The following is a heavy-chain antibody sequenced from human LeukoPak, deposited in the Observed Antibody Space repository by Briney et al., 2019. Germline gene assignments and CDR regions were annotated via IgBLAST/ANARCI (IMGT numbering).Heavy chain of an antibody. D-gene: IGHD2-2*01. CDR2: IYYSGST. Sequence: PSETLSLTCTVSGGSISSGGYYWSWIRQHPGKGLEWIGYIYYSGSTYYNPSLKSRVTISVDTSKNQFSLKLSSVTAADTAVYYCARDSPLVPAASRSGAIQVMDVWGKGTTVTVSS. J-gene: IGHJ6*04. CDR3: ARDSPLVPAASRSGAIQVMDV. V-gene: IGHV4-31*03. CDR1: GGSISSGGYY.